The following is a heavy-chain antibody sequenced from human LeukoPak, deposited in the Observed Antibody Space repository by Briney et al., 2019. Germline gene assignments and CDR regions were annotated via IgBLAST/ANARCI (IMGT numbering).Heavy chain of an antibody. CDR2: ISASNGNT. D-gene: IGHD1-7*01. J-gene: IGHJ4*02. CDR1: GYSFSSYG. V-gene: IGHV1-18*01. CDR3: ARYPLSYTGNWHYFFDY. Sequence: ASVKVSGKASGYSFSSYGITWVRQAPGQGLEWLGWISASNGNTNYAQKLQGRVTMTSDTSTSTAYMDLRSLTPDDTAFYYCARYPLSYTGNWHYFFDYWGQGTLLTVSS.